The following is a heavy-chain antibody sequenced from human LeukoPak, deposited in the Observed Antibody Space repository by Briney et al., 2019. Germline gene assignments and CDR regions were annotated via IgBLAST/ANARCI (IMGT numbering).Heavy chain of an antibody. CDR1: GGSFSGYY. D-gene: IGHD2-8*02. Sequence: SETLSLTCAVYGGSFSGYYWSWIRQPPGKGLEWIGEINHSGSTNYNPSLKSRVTISIDTSKNQFSLRLSSVTAADTAVYFCARIRPGLVEPYYFDYWGQGTLLTVSS. CDR3: ARIRPGLVEPYYFDY. V-gene: IGHV4-34*01. CDR2: INHSGST. J-gene: IGHJ4*02.